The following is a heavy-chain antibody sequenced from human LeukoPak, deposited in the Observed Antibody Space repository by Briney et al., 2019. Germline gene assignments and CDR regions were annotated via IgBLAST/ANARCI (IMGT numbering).Heavy chain of an antibody. CDR3: ARDRGNMVVAPNAIRGWFDA. V-gene: IGHV3-30*02. Sequence: PGGSLRLSCAASGYTFSSSGMHWVRPAPGKGLEWVAFIRFDGTIKDYADSVKGRFTISRDNSKNTLNLLMNSLRVEDTAMYHCARDRGNMVVAPNAIRGWFDAWGQGTLVTVSS. J-gene: IGHJ5*02. CDR1: GYTFSSSG. CDR2: IRFDGTIK. D-gene: IGHD2-15*01.